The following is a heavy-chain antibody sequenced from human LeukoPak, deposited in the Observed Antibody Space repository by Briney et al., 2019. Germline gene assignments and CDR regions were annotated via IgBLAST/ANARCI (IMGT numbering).Heavy chain of an antibody. V-gene: IGHV3-53*04. D-gene: IGHD6-19*01. CDR3: ARDRGRSSGWFDY. CDR1: GFTVSSNY. J-gene: IGHJ4*02. CDR2: IYSGGST. Sequence: GGSLRLSCAASGFTVSSNYMSWVRQDPGKGLEWVSVIYSGGSTYYADSVKGRFTISRHNSKNTLYLQMNSLIAEDTAVYYCARDRGRSSGWFDYWGQGTLVTVSS.